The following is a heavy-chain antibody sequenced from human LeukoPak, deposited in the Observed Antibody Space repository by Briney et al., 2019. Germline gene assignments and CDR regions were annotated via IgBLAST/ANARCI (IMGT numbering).Heavy chain of an antibody. Sequence: SETLSLTCSVSGGSISNADYYWSWIRQPPGKGLEWIGYIYHSGSTYYNPSLKSRVTVSVDRSKNQFSLRLTSVTAADTAVYYCARVQTTAYYFDYWGQGTLVTVSS. CDR2: IYHSGST. CDR1: GGSISNADYY. CDR3: ARVQTTAYYFDY. D-gene: IGHD1-1*01. V-gene: IGHV4-30-2*01. J-gene: IGHJ4*02.